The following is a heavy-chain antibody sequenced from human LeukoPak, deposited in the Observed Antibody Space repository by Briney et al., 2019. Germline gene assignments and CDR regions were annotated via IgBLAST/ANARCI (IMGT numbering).Heavy chain of an antibody. CDR2: IRSEANNHAT. J-gene: IGHJ5*02. CDR1: GFTFSGSA. V-gene: IGHV3-73*01. Sequence: PGGSLRLSCAASGFTFSGSAMHWVRQAPGKGLEWVGRIRSEANNHATHYSESVRGRFTISRDDSEDTAYLDMTSLKTEDTAVYYCTSQAGYTSSWFTWGQGTLVTVSS. D-gene: IGHD6-19*01. CDR3: TSQAGYTSSWFT.